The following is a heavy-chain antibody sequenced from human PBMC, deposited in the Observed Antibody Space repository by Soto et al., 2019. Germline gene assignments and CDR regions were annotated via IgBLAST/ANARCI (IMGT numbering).Heavy chain of an antibody. J-gene: IGHJ4*02. D-gene: IGHD4-17*01. CDR1: GFTFSGSV. Sequence: GGSLRLSCAVSGFTFSGSVMHWVRQASGKGLEWVGRIKTKVNNYATAYAAPVKGRFTISRDDSKNTSFLQLNSLKTEDTAIYYCAGLLSSREDYVFDSWGQGVLVTVSS. CDR2: IKTKVNNYAT. V-gene: IGHV3-73*01. CDR3: AGLLSSREDYVFDS.